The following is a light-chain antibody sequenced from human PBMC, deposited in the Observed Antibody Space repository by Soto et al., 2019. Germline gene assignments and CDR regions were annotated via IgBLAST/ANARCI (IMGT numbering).Light chain of an antibody. CDR3: MHGLQFPWT. V-gene: IGKV2-28*01. J-gene: IGKJ1*01. CDR1: RNLLHSDGKTY. CDR2: WGS. Sequence: DIVMTQSPLSLPVTPGEAASMSCRSDRNLLHSDGKTYLHWYVQRPGQSPQLLISWGSVRAAGVPDRFRGTGSGSFFTLTISRVETADAGIYFCMHGLQFPWTFGQGTKVEI.